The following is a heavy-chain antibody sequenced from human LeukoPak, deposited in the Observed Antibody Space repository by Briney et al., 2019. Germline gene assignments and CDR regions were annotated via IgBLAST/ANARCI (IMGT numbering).Heavy chain of an antibody. CDR3: ASQRGYSGYAWFDP. CDR1: GFTVSSNY. Sequence: GGSLRLSCAASGFTVSSNYMSWVRQAPGKGLEWVSVIYSGGSTYYADSVKGRFTISRDNSKSTLYLQMNSLRAEDTAVYYCASQRGYSGYAWFDPWGQGTLVTVSS. D-gene: IGHD5-12*01. CDR2: IYSGGST. V-gene: IGHV3-66*04. J-gene: IGHJ5*02.